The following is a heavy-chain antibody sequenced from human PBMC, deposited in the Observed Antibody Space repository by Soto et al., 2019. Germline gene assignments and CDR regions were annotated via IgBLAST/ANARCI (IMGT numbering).Heavy chain of an antibody. CDR2: ISSSSSYI. Sequence: EVQLVESGGGLVKPGGSLRLSCAASGFTFSSYSMNWVRQAPGKGLEWVSSISSSSSYIYYADSVKGRFTISRDNAKNSPYLQMNSLRAEDTAVYYFARDWGGEGTFDYWGQGTLVTVSS. V-gene: IGHV3-21*01. J-gene: IGHJ4*02. CDR3: ARDWGGEGTFDY. CDR1: GFTFSSYS. D-gene: IGHD3-16*01.